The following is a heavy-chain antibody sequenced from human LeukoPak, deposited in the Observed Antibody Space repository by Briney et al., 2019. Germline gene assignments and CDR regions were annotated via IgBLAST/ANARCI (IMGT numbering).Heavy chain of an antibody. CDR3: ARLNDILTGPFDY. CDR1: GYSFNSYW. Sequence: GGSLKISCKGSGYSFNSYWIGWVRQMLGKGLEWMGIIYPGDSDTRYSPSFQGQVTISVDKSISTAYLQWSSLKASDTAIYYCARLNDILTGPFDYWGQGTLVTVSS. J-gene: IGHJ4*02. D-gene: IGHD3-9*01. CDR2: IYPGDSDT. V-gene: IGHV5-51*01.